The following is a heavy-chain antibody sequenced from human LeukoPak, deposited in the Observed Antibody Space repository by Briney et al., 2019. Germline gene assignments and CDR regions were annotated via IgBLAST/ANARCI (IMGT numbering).Heavy chain of an antibody. CDR3: ARGGITIFGVVMSYYYGMDV. CDR1: GGSISSYY. CDR2: IHYSGST. D-gene: IGHD3-3*01. Sequence: SETLSLTCTVSGGSISSYYWSWIRQPPGKGLEWIGYIHYSGSTNYNPSLKSRVTISVDTSKNQFSLKLSSVTAADTAVYYCARGGITIFGVVMSYYYGMDVWGQGTTVTVSS. V-gene: IGHV4-59*12. J-gene: IGHJ6*02.